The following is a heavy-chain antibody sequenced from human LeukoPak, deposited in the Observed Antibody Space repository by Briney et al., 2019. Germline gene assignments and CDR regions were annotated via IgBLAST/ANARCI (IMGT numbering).Heavy chain of an antibody. CDR3: ARSLVITFGGVHY. J-gene: IGHJ4*02. D-gene: IGHD3-16*01. V-gene: IGHV3-30*02. CDR1: GFIFSSYG. Sequence: GGSLRLSCAASGFIFSSYGMHWVRQAPGKGLEWVAFIRYDGSNKYYTDSVKGRFTISRDNSKNTLYLQMNSLRAEDTAVYYCARSLVITFGGVHYWGQGTLVTVSS. CDR2: IRYDGSNK.